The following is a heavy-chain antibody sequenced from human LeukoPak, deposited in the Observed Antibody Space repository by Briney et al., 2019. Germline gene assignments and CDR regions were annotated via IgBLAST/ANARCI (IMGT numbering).Heavy chain of an antibody. CDR2: IYPGDSDT. Sequence: GASVKVSCKASGYTFTSYYMHWVRQAPGQRLEWMGIIYPGDSDTRYSPSFQGQVTISADESISTAYLQWSSLKASDTAMYYCARRGKYSSSPGDYWGPGTLVTVSS. CDR1: GYTFTSYY. CDR3: ARRGKYSSSPGDY. D-gene: IGHD6-6*01. V-gene: IGHV5-51*01. J-gene: IGHJ4*02.